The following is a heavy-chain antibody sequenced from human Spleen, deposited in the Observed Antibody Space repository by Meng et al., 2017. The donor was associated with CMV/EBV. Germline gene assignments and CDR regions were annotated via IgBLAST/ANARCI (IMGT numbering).Heavy chain of an antibody. Sequence: GGSVSSVAYYWSWIRQPPGKALEWLGYIYHTGTTKYNPSLTRRVTLSVDTSKNQLSLKMTSVTAADTAMYYCARQIYDTSGEGWFDPWGQGTLVTVSS. CDR2: IYHTGTT. D-gene: IGHD3-16*01. CDR1: GGSVSSVAYY. CDR3: ARQIYDTSGEGWFDP. J-gene: IGHJ5*02. V-gene: IGHV4-61*07.